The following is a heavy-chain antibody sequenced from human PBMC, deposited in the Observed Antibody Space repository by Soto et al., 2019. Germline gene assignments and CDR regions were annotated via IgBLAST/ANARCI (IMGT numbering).Heavy chain of an antibody. CDR1: GFSLSTSGVG. D-gene: IGHD3-3*01. V-gene: IGHV2-5*02. CDR2: IYWDDDK. CDR3: AHGGYDFWSGYPYYFDY. Sequence: QITLKESGPPLVNPTQTLTLTCTFSGFSLSTSGVGVGWIRQPPGKALEWLALIYWDDDKRYSPSLKSRLTITKDTSKNQVVLTMTNMDPVDTATYYCAHGGYDFWSGYPYYFDYWGQGTLVTVSS. J-gene: IGHJ4*02.